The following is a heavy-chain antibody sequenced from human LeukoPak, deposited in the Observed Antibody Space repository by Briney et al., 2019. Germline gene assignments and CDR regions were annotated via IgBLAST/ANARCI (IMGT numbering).Heavy chain of an antibody. J-gene: IGHJ4*02. CDR2: ISRSGEST. CDR1: GFTFSGFA. Sequence: GSLRLSCAASGFTFSGFAMSWIRQAPGKGLEWVSSISRSGESTFYADSVRGRFTISRDNSKNTVSLQMESLRAEDTALYYCAKSSNEWERNSFDYWGQGTLVPASS. V-gene: IGHV3-23*01. D-gene: IGHD1-26*01. CDR3: AKSSNEWERNSFDY.